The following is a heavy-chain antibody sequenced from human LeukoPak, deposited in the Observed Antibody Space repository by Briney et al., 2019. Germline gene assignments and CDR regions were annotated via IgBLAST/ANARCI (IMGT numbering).Heavy chain of an antibody. Sequence: TPSETLSLTCTVSGGSISSGDYYWSWIRRPPGKGLEWIGYIYYSGSTYYNPSLKSRVTISVDTSKNQFSLKLSSVTAADTAVYYCASIGWFGDSYYMDVWGKGTTVTVSS. CDR2: IYYSGST. D-gene: IGHD3-10*01. J-gene: IGHJ6*03. CDR3: ASIGWFGDSYYMDV. V-gene: IGHV4-30-4*08. CDR1: GGSISSGDYY.